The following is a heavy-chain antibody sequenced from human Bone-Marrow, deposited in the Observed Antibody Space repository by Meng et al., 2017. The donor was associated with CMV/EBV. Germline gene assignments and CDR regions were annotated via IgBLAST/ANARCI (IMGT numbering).Heavy chain of an antibody. CDR3: AQRYVAAAGEHDY. V-gene: IGHV3-30-3*01. Sequence: GGSLRLSCAASGFTFSSYAMSWVRQAPGKGLEWVAVISYDGSNKYYADSVKGRFTISRDNSKNTLYLQMNSLRAEDTAVYYCAQRYVAAAGEHDYWGQGTLVTVSS. CDR1: GFTFSSYA. D-gene: IGHD6-13*01. J-gene: IGHJ4*02. CDR2: ISYDGSNK.